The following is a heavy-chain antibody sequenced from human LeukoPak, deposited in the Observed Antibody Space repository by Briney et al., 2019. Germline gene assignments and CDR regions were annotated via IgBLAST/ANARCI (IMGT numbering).Heavy chain of an antibody. V-gene: IGHV4-30-4*08. D-gene: IGHD3-10*01. Sequence: SETLSLTCTVSGGSISSGDYYWSWIRQPPGNGREWIGYIYYSGSTYYNPSLKSRVTISVDTSKNQFSLKLSSVTAADTAVYYCARGTYGSGSYWVDSFDYWGQGTLVTVSS. CDR3: ARGTYGSGSYWVDSFDY. CDR1: GGSISSGDYY. J-gene: IGHJ4*02. CDR2: IYYSGST.